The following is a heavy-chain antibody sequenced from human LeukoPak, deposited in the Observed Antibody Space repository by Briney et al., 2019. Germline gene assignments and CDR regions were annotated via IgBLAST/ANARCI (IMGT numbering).Heavy chain of an antibody. CDR1: GFTFSIYS. J-gene: IGHJ6*03. Sequence: GGSLRLSCAASGFTFSIYSMNWVRQAPGKGLEWVSYISSSSSTIYYADSVKGRFTISRDNAKNSLYLQMNSLRAEDTAVYYCAREQQLGYYYYYYMDVWAKGPRSPSP. CDR3: AREQQLGYYYYYYMDV. CDR2: ISSSSSTI. V-gene: IGHV3-48*01. D-gene: IGHD6-13*01.